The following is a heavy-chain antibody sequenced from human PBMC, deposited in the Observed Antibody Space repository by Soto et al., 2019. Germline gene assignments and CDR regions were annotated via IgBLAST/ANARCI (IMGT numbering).Heavy chain of an antibody. Sequence: GGSLRLSCAASGFTFSSYDMHWVRQATGKGLEWVSAIGTAGDTYYPGSVKGRFTISRENAKNSLYLQMNSLRAEDTAVYYCGRGWENRTPTPPGHFDYWGQGTLVTVSS. J-gene: IGHJ4*02. V-gene: IGHV3-13*01. D-gene: IGHD1-26*01. CDR2: IGTAGDT. CDR1: GFTFSSYD. CDR3: GRGWENRTPTPPGHFDY.